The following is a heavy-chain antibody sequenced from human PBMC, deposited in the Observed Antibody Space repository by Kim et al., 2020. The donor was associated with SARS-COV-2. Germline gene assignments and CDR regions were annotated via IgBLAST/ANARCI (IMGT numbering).Heavy chain of an antibody. Sequence: GGSLRLSCAASGFTFSSYAMHWVRQAPGKGLEWVAVISYDGSNKYYADSVKGRFTISRDNSKNTLYLQMNSLRAEDTAVYYCAREECIEMRWFGELSTQCGYYYGMDVWGQGTTVTVSS. V-gene: IGHV3-30-3*01. CDR3: AREECIEMRWFGELSTQCGYYYGMDV. CDR1: GFTFSSYA. J-gene: IGHJ6*02. CDR2: ISYDGSNK. D-gene: IGHD3-10*01.